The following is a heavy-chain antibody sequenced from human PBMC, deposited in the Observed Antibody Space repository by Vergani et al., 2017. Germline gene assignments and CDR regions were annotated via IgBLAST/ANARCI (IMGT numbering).Heavy chain of an antibody. D-gene: IGHD1-7*01. CDR3: ARHNWDYRRGYGMDV. J-gene: IGHJ6*02. Sequence: QLQLQESGPGLVKPSETLSLTCTVSGGSISSSSYYWGWIRQPPGKGLEWIGSIYYSGSTYYNPSLKGRVTISVDTSKNQFSLKLSSVTAADTAVYYCARHNWDYRRGYGMDVWGQGTTVTVSS. CDR1: GGSISSSSYY. V-gene: IGHV4-39*01. CDR2: IYYSGST.